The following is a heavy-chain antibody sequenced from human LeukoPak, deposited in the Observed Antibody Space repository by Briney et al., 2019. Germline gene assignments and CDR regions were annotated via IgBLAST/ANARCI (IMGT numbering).Heavy chain of an antibody. Sequence: SETLSLTCTVSGGSVSSGSYYWSWIRQPPGKGLEWIGYIYYSGSTNYNPSLKSRVTISVDTSKNQFSLKLSSVTAADTAVYYCARRRSSSSWWFDPWGQGTLVTVSS. CDR2: IYYSGST. J-gene: IGHJ5*02. D-gene: IGHD6-6*01. CDR3: ARRRSSSSWWFDP. CDR1: GGSVSSGSYY. V-gene: IGHV4-61*01.